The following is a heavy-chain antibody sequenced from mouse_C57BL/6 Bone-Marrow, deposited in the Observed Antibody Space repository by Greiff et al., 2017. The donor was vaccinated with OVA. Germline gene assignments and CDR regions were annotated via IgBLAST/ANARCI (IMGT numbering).Heavy chain of an antibody. Sequence: QVQLQQPGAELVRPGTSVKLSCKASSYTFTSYWMHWVKQRPGQGLEWIGVIDPSDSYTNYNQKFKGKATLTVDTSSSTAYMQLSSLTSEDSAVYYCARRSYYVWGQGTTLTVSS. CDR1: SYTFTSYW. CDR2: IDPSDSYT. D-gene: IGHD2-1*01. J-gene: IGHJ2*01. CDR3: ARRSYYV. V-gene: IGHV1-59*01.